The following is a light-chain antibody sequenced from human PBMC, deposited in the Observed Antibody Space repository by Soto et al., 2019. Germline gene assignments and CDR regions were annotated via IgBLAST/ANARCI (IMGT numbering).Light chain of an antibody. CDR1: QSLSNTY. CDR2: GAS. CDR3: HQDFDLPLT. V-gene: IGKV3D-7*01. Sequence: EIVMTQSPVTLSLSPGDRATLSCRASQSLSNTYISWYQQKPGQAPRLLIYGASTRATGIPARFSGSGSGTDFTLTISSLQPEDFALYSSHQDFDLPLTGGGGTKVEIK. J-gene: IGKJ4*01.